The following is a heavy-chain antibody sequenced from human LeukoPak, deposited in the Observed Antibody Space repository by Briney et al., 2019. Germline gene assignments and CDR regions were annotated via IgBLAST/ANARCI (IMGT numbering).Heavy chain of an antibody. CDR2: INPNSGGT. V-gene: IGHV1-2*02. D-gene: IGHD2-21*01. Sequence: ASVKVSCKASGYSFTGYYIHWVRQAPRQGLEWMGWINPNSGGTNYAQKLQGRVTMTSDTSISTAYMEVSRLRSDDTAVYYCAKVIAGSPGLDPWGQGTLVTVSS. J-gene: IGHJ5*02. CDR3: AKVIAGSPGLDP. CDR1: GYSFTGYY.